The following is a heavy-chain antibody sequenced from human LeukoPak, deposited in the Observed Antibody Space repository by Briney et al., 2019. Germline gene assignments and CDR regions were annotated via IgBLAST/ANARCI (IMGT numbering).Heavy chain of an antibody. D-gene: IGHD3-10*02. Sequence: SETLSLTCTVSGGSINSYYWSWIRQPPGKGLEWIGYIYYSGRTNYNPSLKSRVTISVNTSKNQFSLKPSSVTAADTAVYYCARSKYGGPDYWGQGTLVTVSS. CDR1: GGSINSYY. CDR3: ARSKYGGPDY. CDR2: IYYSGRT. J-gene: IGHJ4*02. V-gene: IGHV4-59*01.